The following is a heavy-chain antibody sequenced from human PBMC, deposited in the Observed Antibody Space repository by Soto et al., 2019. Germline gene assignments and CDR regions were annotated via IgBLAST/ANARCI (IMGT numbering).Heavy chain of an antibody. J-gene: IGHJ4*02. CDR3: AKDPDPSIAVANQDGYFDY. Sequence: GGSLRLSCSASGFSFSGYAMSWVRQSAGKGLEWVSAVSGSGATTFYADSVKGRFTISRDNSKNTLYLQMNSLRAEDTAVYYCAKDPDPSIAVANQDGYFDYWGQGTLVTVSS. D-gene: IGHD6-19*01. CDR2: VSGSGATT. V-gene: IGHV3-23*01. CDR1: GFSFSGYA.